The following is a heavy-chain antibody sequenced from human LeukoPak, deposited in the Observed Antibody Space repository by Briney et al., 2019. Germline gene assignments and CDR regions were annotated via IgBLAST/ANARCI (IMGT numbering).Heavy chain of an antibody. CDR2: IIKDGSDK. Sequence: PGGSLRLSCAGSGFTFSDYWMGWVRHAPGKGLEWVANIIKDGSDKYYVDSVKGRFSISRDNAKNSVYLQMSGLRVEDTAVYYCTRELWPADYWGQGILVTVSS. CDR1: GFTFSDYW. V-gene: IGHV3-7*01. J-gene: IGHJ4*02. CDR3: TRELWPADY. D-gene: IGHD3-16*01.